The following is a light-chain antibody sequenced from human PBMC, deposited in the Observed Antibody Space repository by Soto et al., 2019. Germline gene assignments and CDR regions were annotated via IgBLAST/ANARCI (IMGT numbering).Light chain of an antibody. V-gene: IGLV1-40*01. CDR1: SSNIGAGYD. Sequence: QSVLTQPPSVSGAPGQRVTISCTGSSSNIGAGYDVHWYQQLPGTAPKLLIYGNSNRPSGVPDRFSGSKSGTSASLAITGLQAEDAADYYCPSSDSSLSGPVVFGGGAKLTVL. CDR3: PSSDSSLSGPVV. CDR2: GNS. J-gene: IGLJ2*01.